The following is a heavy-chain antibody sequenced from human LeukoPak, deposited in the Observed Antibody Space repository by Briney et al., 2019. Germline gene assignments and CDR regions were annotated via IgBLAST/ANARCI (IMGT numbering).Heavy chain of an antibody. J-gene: IGHJ6*02. CDR3: ARDRGAELEDHSRSGDYYYGMDV. Sequence: PSEILSLTCTVSGGSISSGGYYWSWIRQHPGKGLEWIGYIYYSGSTYYNPSLKSRVTISVDTSKNQFSLKLSSVTAADTAVYYCARDRGAELEDHSRSGDYYYGMDVWGQGTTVTVSS. CDR2: IYYSGST. V-gene: IGHV4-31*03. D-gene: IGHD3-3*01. CDR1: GGSISSGGYY.